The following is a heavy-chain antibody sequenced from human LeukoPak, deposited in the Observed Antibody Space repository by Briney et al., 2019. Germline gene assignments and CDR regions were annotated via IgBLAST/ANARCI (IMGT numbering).Heavy chain of an antibody. CDR3: ARDPEIITMIVSPTGSYGMDV. Sequence: PGGSLRLSCAASGFTFSSYGMHWVRQAPGKGLEWVAVIWYDGSNKYYADSVKGRFTISRDNSKGTLYLQMHSLRAEDTAVYYCARDPEIITMIVSPTGSYGMDVWGQGTTVTVSS. CDR2: IWYDGSNK. CDR1: GFTFSSYG. V-gene: IGHV3-33*01. D-gene: IGHD3-22*01. J-gene: IGHJ6*02.